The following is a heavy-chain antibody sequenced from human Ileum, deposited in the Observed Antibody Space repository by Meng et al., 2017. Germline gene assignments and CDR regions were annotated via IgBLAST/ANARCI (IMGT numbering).Heavy chain of an antibody. CDR3: ARHGGYYQDF. CDR1: GASVSANSY. Sequence: QVPLLESGPGLLKPSAPLSLPCSVSGASVSANSYWSGVRQPPGKGLAWIGQIDQSGNSYYSPSLKSRVTMSIDKSKNQFSLRLTSVTAADTAVYYCARHGGYYQDFWGQGTLVTVSS. J-gene: IGHJ4*02. CDR2: IDQSGNS. V-gene: IGHV4-4*02. D-gene: IGHD4/OR15-4a*01.